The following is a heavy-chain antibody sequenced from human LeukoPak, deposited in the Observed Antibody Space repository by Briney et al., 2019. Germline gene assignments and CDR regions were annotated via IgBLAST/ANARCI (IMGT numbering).Heavy chain of an antibody. J-gene: IGHJ3*02. D-gene: IGHD3-22*01. CDR3: ARIDTYYYDSSGYYSAFDI. V-gene: IGHV3-20*04. CDR2: INWNGGST. Sequence: GGSLPLSCAASGFTFDNYGMSWVRQAPGKGLEWVSGINWNGGSTGYADSVKGRFTISRDNAKNSLYLQMNSLRAEDTALYYCARIDTYYYDSSGYYSAFDIWLHAKQVTVSS. CDR1: GFTFDNYG.